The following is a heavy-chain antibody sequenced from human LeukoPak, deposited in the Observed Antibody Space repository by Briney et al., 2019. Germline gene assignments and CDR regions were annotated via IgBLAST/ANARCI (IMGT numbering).Heavy chain of an antibody. V-gene: IGHV3-23*01. CDR3: AKGLISGPQDY. Sequence: PGVTLRLFCAASGFTFSTNAMTGVRQAPAKGLEWVSVISGSGGSTYYADSVKGRFTISRDNSEHTLYLEMNSLRGEHTALYYCAKGLISGPQDYWGQGTLVTVSS. CDR1: GFTFSTNA. D-gene: IGHD3-16*01. CDR2: ISGSGGST. J-gene: IGHJ4*02.